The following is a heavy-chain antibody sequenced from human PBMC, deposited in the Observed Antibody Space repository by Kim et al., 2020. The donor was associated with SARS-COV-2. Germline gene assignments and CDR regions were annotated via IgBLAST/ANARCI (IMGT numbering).Heavy chain of an antibody. D-gene: IGHD5-18*01. J-gene: IGHJ6*03. V-gene: IGHV3-30-3*01. CDR3: ARDAPLNTAMGAIYYYYMDV. Sequence: GGSLRLSCAASGFTFSSYAMHWVRQAPGKGLEWVAVISYDGSNKYYADSVKGRFTISRDNSKNTLYLQMNSLRAEDTAVYYCARDAPLNTAMGAIYYYYMDVWGKGTTVTVSS. CDR2: ISYDGSNK. CDR1: GFTFSSYA.